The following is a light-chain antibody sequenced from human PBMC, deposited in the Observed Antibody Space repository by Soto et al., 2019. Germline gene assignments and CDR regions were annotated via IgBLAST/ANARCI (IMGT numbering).Light chain of an antibody. J-gene: IGKJ4*01. CDR3: QHADGLRELT. V-gene: IGKV1-12*01. CDR1: QDAGSW. Sequence: DIQMTQSPPYVSASVGDRVTISCRASQDAGSWLSWFHQKPGGAPNLLIFHTSRTKSGVPPRFAGRGSGTEFTLTISSLHPEDFGTSYCQHADGLRELTFGGGTAVEI. CDR2: HTS.